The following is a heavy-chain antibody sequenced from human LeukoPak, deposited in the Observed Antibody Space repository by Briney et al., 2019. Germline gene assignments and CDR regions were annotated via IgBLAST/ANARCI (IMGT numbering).Heavy chain of an antibody. CDR1: GGSISSGDYY. CDR3: ARGGAYYYDSSGDAFDI. Sequence: SETLSLTCTVSGGSISSGDYYWSWIRQPPGKGVEWIGYIYYSGSTYYNPSLKSRVTISVDTSKNQFSLKLSSVTAADTAVYYCARGGAYYYDSSGDAFDIWGQGTMVTVSS. CDR2: IYYSGST. D-gene: IGHD3-22*01. J-gene: IGHJ3*02. V-gene: IGHV4-30-4*08.